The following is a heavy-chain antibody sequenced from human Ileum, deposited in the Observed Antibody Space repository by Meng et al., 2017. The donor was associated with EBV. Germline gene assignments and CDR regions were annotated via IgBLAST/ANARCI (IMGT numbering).Heavy chain of an antibody. J-gene: IGHJ4*02. D-gene: IGHD1-7*01. CDR3: GRDQGRELMNH. CDR1: GDSISSDIW. CDR2: VYHRGDT. V-gene: IGHV4-4*02. Sequence: QVQLHESGPGLVKPSGTLSLTCTVSGDSISSDIWWSWVRQPPGKGLEWIGEVYHRGDTNYNPSLKSRVDISVDKSKNQFYLSLFSVTAADTAVYYCGRDQGRELMNHWGQGTLVTVSS.